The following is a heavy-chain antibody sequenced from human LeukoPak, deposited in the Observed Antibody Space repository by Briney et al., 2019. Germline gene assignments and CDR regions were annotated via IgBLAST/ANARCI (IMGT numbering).Heavy chain of an antibody. Sequence: PGGSLRLSCTASGFTFSSYTMSWVRQAPGKGLEWVASINQDGGEKYSLDSVKGRFTISRDNTKSSLYLQMNSLRAEGTAMYYCARYRHLYYWGQGTLVTVSS. J-gene: IGHJ4*02. CDR3: ARYRHLYY. V-gene: IGHV3-7*01. D-gene: IGHD3-16*01. CDR1: GFTFSSYT. CDR2: INQDGGEK.